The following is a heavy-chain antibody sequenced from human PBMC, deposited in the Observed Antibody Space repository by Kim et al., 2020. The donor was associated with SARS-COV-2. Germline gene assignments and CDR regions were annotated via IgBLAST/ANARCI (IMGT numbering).Heavy chain of an antibody. V-gene: IGHV3-7*01. Sequence: GGSLRLSCVGSGFTFSTYWMAWVRQAPGKGLEWVANIKQDGSIIFYVDFVEGRFTISRDNAMQSVYLQMDNLRADDTAVYYCARERVSDGYNYVWGQGTLVTVSS. CDR1: GFTFSTYW. D-gene: IGHD5-12*01. CDR2: IKQDGSII. CDR3: ARERVSDGYNYV. J-gene: IGHJ4*02.